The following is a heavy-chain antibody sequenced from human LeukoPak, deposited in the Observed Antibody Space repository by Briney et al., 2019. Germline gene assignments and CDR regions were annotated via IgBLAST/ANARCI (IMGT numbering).Heavy chain of an antibody. CDR2: INPNSGGT. J-gene: IGHJ4*02. CDR3: ARDSGKYSSSGY. D-gene: IGHD6-6*01. CDR1: GYTFTGYY. Sequence: PVASVKVSCKASGYTFTGYYMHWVRQAPGQGLERMGWINPNSGGTNYAQKFQGRVTMTRDTSISTAYMELSRLRSDDTAVYYCARDSGKYSSSGYWGQGTLVTVSS. V-gene: IGHV1-2*02.